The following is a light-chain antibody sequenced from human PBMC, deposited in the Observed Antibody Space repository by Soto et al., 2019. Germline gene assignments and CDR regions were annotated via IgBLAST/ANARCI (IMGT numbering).Light chain of an antibody. CDR1: RSNIGSSN. V-gene: IGLV1-47*01. CDR3: AAWDDGLGGAV. CDR2: KNN. Sequence: QSVLTQPPSASGTPGQRVTISCSGSRSNIGSSNVYRYQQLPGTAPKLLIYKNNQRPSEVPDRFSGSMSGTSASLAISGLRSEDEADYYCAAWDDGLGGAVFGGGTQLTVL. J-gene: IGLJ7*01.